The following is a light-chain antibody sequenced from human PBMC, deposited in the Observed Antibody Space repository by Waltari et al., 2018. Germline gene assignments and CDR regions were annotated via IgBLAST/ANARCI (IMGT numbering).Light chain of an antibody. CDR1: QGVGKY. CDR3: QKYDFLPAT. J-gene: IGKJ1*01. Sequence: DIVLTQSPGTLSLSPGERATLSCSASQGVGKYLAWYQQRPGQAPRLLLYHASIRATGSPDRFSGGGSGTDFSLTISRLEPEDFAVYYCQKYDFLPATFGQGTTVEIK. V-gene: IGKV3-20*01. CDR2: HAS.